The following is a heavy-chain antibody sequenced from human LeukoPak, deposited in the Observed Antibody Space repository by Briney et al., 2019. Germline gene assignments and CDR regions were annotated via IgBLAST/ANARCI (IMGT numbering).Heavy chain of an antibody. CDR3: AKVYRYYDSSCQH. CDR1: GFPFSSYA. V-gene: IGHV3-43*02. D-gene: IGHD3-22*01. J-gene: IGHJ1*01. CDR2: ISGDGRST. Sequence: GGSLRLSCEASGFPFSSYAMNWVRQAPGKGLEWVSTISGDGRSTYFADSVKGRFTISRDNSKNSLYLQMNSLRTEDTALYYCAKVYRYYDSSCQHWGQGTLVTVSS.